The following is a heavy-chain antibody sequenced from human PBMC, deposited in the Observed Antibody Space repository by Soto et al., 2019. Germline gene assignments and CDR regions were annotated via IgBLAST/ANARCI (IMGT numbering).Heavy chain of an antibody. J-gene: IGHJ4*02. CDR2: INPNSGGT. Sequence: ASVKVSCKASGYTFSDYYIHWVRQAPGQGLEWMGWINPNSGGTKYAPKFQGGVTMTRDTSITTAYMELSRLRSGDTAVYYCAREPATAKPEGVDFWGQGTLVTSPQ. D-gene: IGHD1-1*01. CDR1: GYTFSDYY. CDR3: AREPATAKPEGVDF. V-gene: IGHV1-2*02.